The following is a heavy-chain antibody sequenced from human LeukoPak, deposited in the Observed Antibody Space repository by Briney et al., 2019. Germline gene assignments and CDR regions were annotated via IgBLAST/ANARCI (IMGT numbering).Heavy chain of an antibody. V-gene: IGHV3-30*02. D-gene: IGHD1-26*01. CDR3: AKDSEWELWLFDY. Sequence: GGFLRLSCAASGFTFSSYGMHWVPQPPGKGLGWVAFIRYDGSNKYYADSVKGQFTISRDNSKNTLYLQMNSLRAEDTAVYYCAKDSEWELWLFDYWGQGILVTVSS. CDR1: GFTFSSYG. CDR2: IRYDGSNK. J-gene: IGHJ4*02.